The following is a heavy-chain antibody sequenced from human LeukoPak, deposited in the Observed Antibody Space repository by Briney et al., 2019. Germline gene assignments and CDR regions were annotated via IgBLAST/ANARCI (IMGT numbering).Heavy chain of an antibody. CDR2: ISGSGVTA. Sequence: GGSLRLSCAASGFTFRNYVISWVRQAPGKGLEWVSGISGSGVTAYYADSVKGRFIISRDSSKNTLYLQMNSLRADDTAVYYCARRTWQWGFFDYWGQGTLVTVSS. CDR3: ARRTWQWGFFDY. V-gene: IGHV3-23*01. J-gene: IGHJ4*02. CDR1: GFTFRNYV. D-gene: IGHD6-19*01.